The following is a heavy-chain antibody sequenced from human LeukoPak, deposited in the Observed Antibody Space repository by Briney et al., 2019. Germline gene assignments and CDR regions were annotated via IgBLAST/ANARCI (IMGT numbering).Heavy chain of an antibody. CDR1: GFTFSSYG. J-gene: IGHJ5*02. CDR2: IRYDGSNK. D-gene: IGHD3-22*01. Sequence: GGSLRLSCAASGFTFSSYGMHWVRQAPGKGLEWVAFIRYDGSNKYYADSVKGRFTISRDNSKNTLYLQMNSLRAEDTAVCYCAKGAIAVVSWFDPWGQGTLVTVSS. CDR3: AKGAIAVVSWFDP. V-gene: IGHV3-30*02.